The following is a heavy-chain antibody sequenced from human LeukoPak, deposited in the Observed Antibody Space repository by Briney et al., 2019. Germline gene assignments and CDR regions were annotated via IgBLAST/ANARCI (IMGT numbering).Heavy chain of an antibody. J-gene: IGHJ5*02. Sequence: GGSLRLSFAASGITFSSYWMHWVRQAPGKGLVWVSRINSDGSTTSYADSVKGRFTISRDNAKNTLYLQMNSLRAEDTAVYYCAKGGSYSDWLDPWGQGTLVTVSS. CDR2: INSDGSTT. CDR1: GITFSSYW. D-gene: IGHD1-26*01. CDR3: AKGGSYSDWLDP. V-gene: IGHV3-74*01.